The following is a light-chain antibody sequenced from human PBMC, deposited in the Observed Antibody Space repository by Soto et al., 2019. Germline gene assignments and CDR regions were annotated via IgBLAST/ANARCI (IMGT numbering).Light chain of an antibody. V-gene: IGKV1-5*03. Sequence: DIQMTQSPSTLSGSVGDRVTITCRASQTVSSWLAWYQQKPGKAPKLLIYEASTLKTGVPSRFSGGGSGTEFTLTISSLQPDDFAFYYCQHYNSYSEAFGQGTKVEL. J-gene: IGKJ1*01. CDR1: QTVSSW. CDR2: EAS. CDR3: QHYNSYSEA.